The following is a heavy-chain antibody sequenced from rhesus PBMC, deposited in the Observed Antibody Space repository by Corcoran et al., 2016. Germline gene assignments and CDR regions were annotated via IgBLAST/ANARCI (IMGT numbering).Heavy chain of an antibody. CDR1: GDSISNYW. D-gene: IGHD6-25*01. Sequence: QVQLQESGPGVVKPSETLSLTCAVSGDSISNYWWGWIRQPPGTGLEWIGQIYGGSGTTSYNPSLKSRVTISSDTSKNQFSLKLTSVTAADTAVYYCTKDQRQLENRFDSWGQGVLVAVSS. CDR2: IYGGSGTT. CDR3: TKDQRQLENRFDS. J-gene: IGHJ4*01. V-gene: IGHV4-147*01.